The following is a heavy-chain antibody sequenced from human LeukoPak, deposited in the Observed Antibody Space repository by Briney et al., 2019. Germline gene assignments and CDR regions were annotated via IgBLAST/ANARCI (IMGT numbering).Heavy chain of an antibody. CDR3: VKNRVRGYSYGYLDY. D-gene: IGHD5-18*01. CDR1: GFTFSSYG. J-gene: IGHJ4*02. V-gene: IGHV3-23*01. Sequence: GDSLRLSCAASGFTFSSYGMIWLRQAAGRGLEWVSAISRSGGSTYYADSVKGRFTISRDNSKNKLYLQMNSLRAEDTAVYYCVKNRVRGYSYGYLDYWGQGTLVTVSS. CDR2: ISRSGGST.